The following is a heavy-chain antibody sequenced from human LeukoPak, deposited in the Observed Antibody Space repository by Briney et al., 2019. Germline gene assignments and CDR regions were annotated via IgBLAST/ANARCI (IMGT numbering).Heavy chain of an antibody. CDR1: GGSISSYY. CDR3: ARGSSGSYTVDY. CDR2: IYYSGST. V-gene: IGHV4-59*08. D-gene: IGHD1-26*01. Sequence: PSETLSLTCTVSGGSISSYYWSWIRQPPGKGLEWIGYIYYSGSTNYNPSLKSRVTISVDTSKNQFSLKLSSVTAADTAVYYCARGSSGSYTVDYWGQGTLVTVSS. J-gene: IGHJ4*02.